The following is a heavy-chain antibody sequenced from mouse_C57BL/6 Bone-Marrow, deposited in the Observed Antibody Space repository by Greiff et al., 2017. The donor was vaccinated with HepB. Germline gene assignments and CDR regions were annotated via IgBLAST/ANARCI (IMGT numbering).Heavy chain of an antibody. D-gene: IGHD1-1*01. V-gene: IGHV1-58*01. CDR2: IYIGNGYT. CDR1: GYTFTSYG. Sequence: VQLQQSGAELVRPGSSVKMSCKTSGYTFTSYGINWVKQRPGQGLEWIGYIYIGNGYTGYNEKFKVKATLTSDTSSSPAYMQLGSLTCEDSANYFCARRGNGGGYWGQGTTLTGSS. CDR3: ARRGNGGGY. J-gene: IGHJ2*01.